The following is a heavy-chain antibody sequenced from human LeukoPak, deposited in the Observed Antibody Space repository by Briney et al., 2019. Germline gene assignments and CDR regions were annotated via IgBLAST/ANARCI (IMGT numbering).Heavy chain of an antibody. Sequence: GGSLRLSCAASGFTFSSDSMNWVRQAPGRGLEWVSSISSTSGFISYADSVKGRFTISRDNAKSSLYLQMNSLRAEDTALYYCARVHSGYGPDYIDHWGQGTPVTVSS. CDR1: GFTFSSDS. CDR2: ISSTSGFI. V-gene: IGHV3-21*06. D-gene: IGHD5-12*01. J-gene: IGHJ4*02. CDR3: ARVHSGYGPDYIDH.